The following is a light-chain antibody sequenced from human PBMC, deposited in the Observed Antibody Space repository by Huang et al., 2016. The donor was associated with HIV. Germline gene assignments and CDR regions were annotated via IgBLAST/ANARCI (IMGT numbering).Light chain of an antibody. CDR1: HDIRNF. CDR3: QQYESVPLT. CDR2: EAS. V-gene: IGKV1-33*01. Sequence: DIHLTQSPVTLSVSVGDRVTISFKASHDIRNFLNWYQQRPGKAPRLLIYEASYLHTGVPARFSASGSGTNFTLTISGLQPEDFATYFCQQYESVPLTFGGGTKVQIK. J-gene: IGKJ4*01.